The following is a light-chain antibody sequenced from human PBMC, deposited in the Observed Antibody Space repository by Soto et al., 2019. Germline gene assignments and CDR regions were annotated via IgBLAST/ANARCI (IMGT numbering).Light chain of an antibody. CDR2: GAS. CDR3: QEYDNWPPWT. Sequence: EIVMTQSPATLPVSPGERATLSCRASQSVSRNLAWYQQKPGQAPRLLMYGASTRATGIPARFSGSGSGTEFTLTISSLQSQDFAVYYCQEYDNWPPWTFGQGTQVDI. CDR1: QSVSRN. V-gene: IGKV3-15*01. J-gene: IGKJ1*01.